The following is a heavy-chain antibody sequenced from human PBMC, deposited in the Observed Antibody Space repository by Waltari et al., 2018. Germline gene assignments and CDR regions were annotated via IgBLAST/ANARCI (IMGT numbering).Heavy chain of an antibody. Sequence: QVQLQQWGAGLLKPSETLSLTCAVYGGSFSGYYWSWIRQPPGKGLEWIGEINHSGSTNYNPSLKSRVTISVDTSKYQFSLKLSSVTAADTAVYYCARFSYYYGSGSYFWFDPWGQGTLVTVSS. CDR2: INHSGST. D-gene: IGHD3-10*01. CDR1: GGSFSGYY. J-gene: IGHJ5*02. CDR3: ARFSYYYGSGSYFWFDP. V-gene: IGHV4-34*01.